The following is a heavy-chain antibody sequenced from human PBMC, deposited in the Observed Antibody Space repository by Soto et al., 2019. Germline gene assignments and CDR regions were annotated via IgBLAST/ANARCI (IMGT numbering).Heavy chain of an antibody. CDR3: AKGRIAVAAPYNWFDP. Sequence: GGSLRLSCAASGFTFSSNWMHWVRQAPGEGLVWVSRINSDGSITSYADSVKGRFTISRDNAMNTLSLQMNSLRVEDTAVYYCAKGRIAVAAPYNWFDPWGQGTQVTVSS. V-gene: IGHV3-74*01. D-gene: IGHD6-19*01. J-gene: IGHJ5*02. CDR2: INSDGSIT. CDR1: GFTFSSNW.